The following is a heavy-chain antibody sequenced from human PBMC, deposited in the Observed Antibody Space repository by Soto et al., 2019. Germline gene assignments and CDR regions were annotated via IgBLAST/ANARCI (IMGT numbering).Heavy chain of an antibody. J-gene: IGHJ4*02. CDR1: GGSFSSYY. CDR3: ARGGYYDFWSGYPTTYYFDY. CDR2: IYTSGST. D-gene: IGHD3-3*01. V-gene: IGHV4-4*07. Sequence: PSETLSLTCTVSGGSFSSYYWSWIRQPAGKGLEWIGRIYTSGSTNYNPSLKSRVTMSVDTSKNQFSLKLSSVTAADTAVYYCARGGYYDFWSGYPTTYYFDYWGQGTLVTVSS.